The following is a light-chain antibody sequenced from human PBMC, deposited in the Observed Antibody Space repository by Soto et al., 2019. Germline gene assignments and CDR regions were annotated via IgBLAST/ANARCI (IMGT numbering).Light chain of an antibody. J-gene: IGKJ4*01. Sequence: DIQMTQSPSTLSGSVGDRVTITCRASQTINAWLAWYQQRPGKAPKLLIYAASTLQSGVPSRFSGSGSGTEFTLTISSLQPEDFATYSCQQLNSYPLTFGGGTKVDIK. CDR2: AAS. CDR1: QTINAW. V-gene: IGKV1-5*01. CDR3: QQLNSYPLT.